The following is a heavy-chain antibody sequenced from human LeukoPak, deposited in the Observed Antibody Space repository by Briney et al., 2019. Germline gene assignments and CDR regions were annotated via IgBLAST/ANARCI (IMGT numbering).Heavy chain of an antibody. D-gene: IGHD3-22*01. CDR3: AIDYVCSGYYFNFDY. V-gene: IGHV5-51*01. CDR1: GDSISSYW. Sequence: GESLKSSCSGSGDSISSYWIICVRQMPGKSLEWMVISYPGDSDTKYSPSFQGQVTISAEKSISTDYLQWSSLKASDTAMYYCAIDYVCSGYYFNFDYWGGGTLVSVSS. J-gene: IGHJ4*02. CDR2: SYPGDSDT.